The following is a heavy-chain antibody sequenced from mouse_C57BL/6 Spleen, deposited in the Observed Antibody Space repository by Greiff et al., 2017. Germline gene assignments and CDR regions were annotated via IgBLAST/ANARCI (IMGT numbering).Heavy chain of an antibody. V-gene: IGHV3-6*01. J-gene: IGHJ3*01. CDR2: ISYDGSN. CDR1: GYPITSGYY. Sequence: ESGPGLVKPSQSLSLTCSVTGYPITSGYYWNWIRQFPGNKLEWMGYISYDGSNNYNPSLKNRISITRDTSKNQFFLKLNSVTTEDTATYYCARSQDRGRFAYWGQGTLVTVSA. CDR3: ARSQDRGRFAY.